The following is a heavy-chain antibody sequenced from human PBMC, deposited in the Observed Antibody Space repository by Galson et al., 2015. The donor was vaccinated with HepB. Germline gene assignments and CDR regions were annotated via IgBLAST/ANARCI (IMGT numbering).Heavy chain of an antibody. CDR1: GFTFSTYG. CDR3: AKGHCSGDCYVQEY. J-gene: IGHJ4*02. D-gene: IGHD2-21*02. CDR2: ISYDGRNK. V-gene: IGHV3-30*18. Sequence: SLRLSCAASGFTFSTYGMHWVRQAPGKGLEWVTVISYDGRNKYYADSVKGRFTISRDNSKNTLYLQMNNLRAEDTAVYYCAKGHCSGDCYVQEYWGQGTPVTVSS.